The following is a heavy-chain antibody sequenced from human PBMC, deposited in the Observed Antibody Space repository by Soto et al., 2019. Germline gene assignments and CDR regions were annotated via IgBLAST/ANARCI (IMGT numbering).Heavy chain of an antibody. V-gene: IGHV1-69*13. CDR1: GGTFSSDV. CDR3: ARDGFSGSYYGY. D-gene: IGHD1-26*01. Sequence: SVKVSCKASGGTFSSDVFSWVRRAPGQGLEWMGGIVSIFGTVNSAQKFQGRLTLTADQSTSTAYMELTSLRSEDTAVYYCARDGFSGSYYGYWGQGTQVTVSS. CDR2: IVSIFGTV. J-gene: IGHJ4*02.